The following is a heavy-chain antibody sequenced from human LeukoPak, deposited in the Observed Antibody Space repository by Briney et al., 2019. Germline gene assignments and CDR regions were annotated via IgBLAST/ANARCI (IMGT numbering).Heavy chain of an antibody. CDR1: GYTLTELS. Sequence: ASVKVSCKVSGYTLTELSMHWVRQAPGKGLEWMGGFDPEDGETIYAQKFQGRVTMTEDTSTDTAYMELSRLRSEDTAVYYCATDSSGWYNAFDIWGQGTMVTVSS. V-gene: IGHV1-24*01. CDR2: FDPEDGET. J-gene: IGHJ3*02. D-gene: IGHD6-19*01. CDR3: ATDSSGWYNAFDI.